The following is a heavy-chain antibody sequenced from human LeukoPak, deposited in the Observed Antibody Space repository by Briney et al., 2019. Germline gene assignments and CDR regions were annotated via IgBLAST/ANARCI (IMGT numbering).Heavy chain of an antibody. Sequence: GASVKVSGKVSGDTLTELSMHWVRQAPGKGLEWMGGFDPEDGETIYAQKFQGRVTMTEDTSTDTAYLELSSLRSEDTAVYYCAREFSGYSGYVWDYWGQGTLVTVSS. V-gene: IGHV1-24*01. CDR1: GDTLTELS. CDR2: FDPEDGET. CDR3: AREFSGYSGYVWDY. J-gene: IGHJ4*02. D-gene: IGHD5-12*01.